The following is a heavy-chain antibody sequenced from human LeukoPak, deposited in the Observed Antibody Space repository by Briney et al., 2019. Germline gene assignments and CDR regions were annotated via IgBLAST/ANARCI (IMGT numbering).Heavy chain of an antibody. CDR3: AGSGSYYGGDAFDI. CDR1: GGSISSYY. Sequence: PSETLSLTCTVSGGSISSYYWSWIRQPPGKGLEWIGYIYYSGSTNYNPSLKSRVTISVDTSKNQFSLKLSSVTAADTAVYYCAGSGSYYGGDAFDIWGQGTMVTVSS. J-gene: IGHJ3*02. CDR2: IYYSGST. D-gene: IGHD1-26*01. V-gene: IGHV4-59*08.